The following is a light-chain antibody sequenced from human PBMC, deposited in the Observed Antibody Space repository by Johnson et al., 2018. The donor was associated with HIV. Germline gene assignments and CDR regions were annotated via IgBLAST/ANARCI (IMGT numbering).Light chain of an antibody. CDR1: SSNIGNNY. CDR3: GTWDSSLDAYV. CDR2: DND. V-gene: IGLV1-51*01. Sequence: QAVLTQPPSVSAAPGQKVTISCSGSSSNIGNNYVSWYQQLPGTAPKLLIYDNDKRPSGISDRFSASKSGTSATLGITGLKTGDEADYYCGTWDSSLDAYVFGTGTKVAVL. J-gene: IGLJ1*01.